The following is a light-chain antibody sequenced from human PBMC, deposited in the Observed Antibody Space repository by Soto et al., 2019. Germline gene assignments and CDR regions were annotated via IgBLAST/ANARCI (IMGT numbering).Light chain of an antibody. CDR1: ESVSRY. CDR3: QQGSNWPPRT. Sequence: EVVFTQSPATLSLSPGESATLSCRASESVSRYLAWYQQRPGQAPRLLMYDVSNRATGIPARFSGSGSGTDFTLTISSLXPEDFAIYYCQQGSNWPPRTFGQGTKVDIK. J-gene: IGKJ1*01. CDR2: DVS. V-gene: IGKV3-11*01.